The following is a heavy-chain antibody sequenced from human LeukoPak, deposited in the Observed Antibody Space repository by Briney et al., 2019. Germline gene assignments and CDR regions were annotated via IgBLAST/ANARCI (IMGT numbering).Heavy chain of an antibody. CDR2: IIPIFCTA. V-gene: IGHV1-69*13. CDR1: VGTFISYA. CDR3: ASSDIVAANWFDP. J-gene: IGHJ5*02. Sequence: GASVKVSRKSSVGTFISYAISWVRQAPGQGLEWMGGIIPIFCTANYAQELQGRVTITADESTSTAYMELSRLRSEETAVYYCASSDIVAANWFDPWGQGTLVTVSS. D-gene: IGHD5-12*01.